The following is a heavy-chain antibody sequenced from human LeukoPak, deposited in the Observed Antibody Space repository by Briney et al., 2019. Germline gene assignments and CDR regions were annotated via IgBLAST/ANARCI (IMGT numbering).Heavy chain of an antibody. V-gene: IGHV4-59*01. D-gene: IGHD3-10*01. CDR2: IYYSGST. Sequence: SETLSLSCTVSGGSISSYYWSWIRQPPGKGLEWIGYIYYSGSTNYNPSLKSRVTISVDTSKNQFSLKLSSVTAADTAVYYCARAGSRTYYYGSGSFDIWGQGTMVTVSS. J-gene: IGHJ3*02. CDR1: GGSISSYY. CDR3: ARAGSRTYYYGSGSFDI.